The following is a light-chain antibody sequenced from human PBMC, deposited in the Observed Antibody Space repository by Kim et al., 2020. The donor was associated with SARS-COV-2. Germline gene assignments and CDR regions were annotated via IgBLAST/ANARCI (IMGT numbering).Light chain of an antibody. V-gene: IGLV2-8*01. Sequence: QSALTQPPSASGSPGQSVTISCTGTSSDVGGYNYVSWYQQHPGKAPKLMIYEVTKRPSGVPDRFSGSKSGNMASLTVSGLQTEDEADYYCCSYAGSDNYVFGTGTKVTVL. CDR3: CSYAGSDNYV. J-gene: IGLJ1*01. CDR2: EVT. CDR1: SSDVGGYNY.